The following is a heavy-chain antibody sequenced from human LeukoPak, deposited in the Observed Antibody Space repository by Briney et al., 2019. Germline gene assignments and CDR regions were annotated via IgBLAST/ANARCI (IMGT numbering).Heavy chain of an antibody. Sequence: SVKVSCKASGGTFSSYAISWVRQAPGQGLEWMGRIIPIFGIANYAQKFQGRVTITADKSTSTAYMEQSSLRSEDTAVYYCASDQENYYDSSGYYFGDYWGQGTLVTVSS. CDR3: ASDQENYYDSSGYYFGDY. D-gene: IGHD3-22*01. CDR2: IIPIFGIA. CDR1: GGTFSSYA. J-gene: IGHJ4*02. V-gene: IGHV1-69*04.